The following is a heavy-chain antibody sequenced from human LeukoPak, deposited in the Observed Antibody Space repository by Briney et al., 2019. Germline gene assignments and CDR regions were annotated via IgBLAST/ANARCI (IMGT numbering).Heavy chain of an antibody. CDR2: INHGGST. V-gene: IGHV4-34*01. J-gene: IGHJ4*02. CDR3: ARHTWQWLLFDD. CDR1: GGSFSGYY. Sequence: SETLSLTCAVYGGSFSGYYWSWIRPPPGKGLEWIGEINHGGSTTYTPSLQSRVTMSIDTSTNQISLKMTSVTAADTAIYYCARHTWQWLLFDDWGQGTQVTISS. D-gene: IGHD5-12*01.